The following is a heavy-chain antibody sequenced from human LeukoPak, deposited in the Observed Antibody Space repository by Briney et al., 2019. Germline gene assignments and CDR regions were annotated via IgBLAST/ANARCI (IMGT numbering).Heavy chain of an antibody. D-gene: IGHD3-22*01. CDR2: IRSKANNYAT. V-gene: IGHV3-73*01. CDR3: ASRGDSSGYSYPFDY. J-gene: IGHJ4*02. Sequence: GGSLRLSCAASGFTFSGSAIHWVRQASGKGLEWVGRIRSKANNYATAYAASVKGRFTLSRDDSKNTAYLQMDSLKTEDTAVYYCASRGDSSGYSYPFDYWGQGTLVTVSP. CDR1: GFTFSGSA.